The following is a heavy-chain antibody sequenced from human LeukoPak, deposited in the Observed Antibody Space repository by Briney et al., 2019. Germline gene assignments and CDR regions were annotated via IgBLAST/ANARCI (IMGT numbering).Heavy chain of an antibody. CDR1: GGSISSSSYY. CDR3: ARAGAYCSSTSCYGQNWFDP. V-gene: IGHV4-30-4*08. J-gene: IGHJ5*02. CDR2: IYYSGST. Sequence: SETLSLTCTVSGGSISSSSYYWGWIRQPPGKGLEWIGYIYYSGSTYYNPSLKSRVTISVDTSKNQFSLKLSSVTAADTAVYYCARAGAYCSSTSCYGQNWFDPWGQGTLVTVSS. D-gene: IGHD2-2*01.